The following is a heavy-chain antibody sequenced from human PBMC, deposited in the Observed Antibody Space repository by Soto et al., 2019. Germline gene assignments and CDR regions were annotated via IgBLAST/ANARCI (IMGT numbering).Heavy chain of an antibody. CDR1: GGSFSGYY. D-gene: IGHD3-22*01. CDR3: ARVTHYYDSSGYYDNTIFDY. V-gene: IGHV4-34*01. Sequence: SETLSLTCAVYGGSFSGYYWSWIRQPPGKGLEWIGEINHSGSTNYNPSLKSRVTISVGTSKNQFSLKLSSVTAADTAVYYCARVTHYYDSSGYYDNTIFDYWGQGTLVTVSS. CDR2: INHSGST. J-gene: IGHJ4*02.